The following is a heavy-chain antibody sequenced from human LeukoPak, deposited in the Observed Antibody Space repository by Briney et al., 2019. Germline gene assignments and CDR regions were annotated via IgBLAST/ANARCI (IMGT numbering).Heavy chain of an antibody. D-gene: IGHD2-2*01. Sequence: SETLSLTCTVSGGSISSSTYYWGWIRQPPGEGLEWIGAIYYSGSTYYNPSLRSRVTISVDTSQNLFSLKLTSVTAANTAVYFCASLKYQYYFDYWGQGNLVTVSS. V-gene: IGHV4-39*01. CDR1: GGSISSSTYY. CDR2: IYYSGST. J-gene: IGHJ4*02. CDR3: ASLKYQYYFDY.